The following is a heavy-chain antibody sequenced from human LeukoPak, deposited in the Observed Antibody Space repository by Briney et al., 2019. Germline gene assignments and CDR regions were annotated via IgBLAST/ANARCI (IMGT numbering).Heavy chain of an antibody. CDR2: ISGSGGST. J-gene: IGHJ4*02. D-gene: IGHD7-27*01. CDR1: GFTFNNYG. V-gene: IGHV3-23*01. CDR3: ATIGDRRTGELYRIDY. Sequence: PGGSLRLSCAASGFTFNNYGMSWVRQAPGKGLEWVSGISGSGGSTYYADSVKGRFTISRDNSKNTLYLQMNSLRAEDAAIYYCATIGDRRTGELYRIDYWGQGTLVTVPS.